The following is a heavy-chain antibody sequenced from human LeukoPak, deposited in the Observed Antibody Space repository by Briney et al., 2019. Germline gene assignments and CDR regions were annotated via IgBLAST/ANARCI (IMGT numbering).Heavy chain of an antibody. J-gene: IGHJ4*02. V-gene: IGHV4-34*01. CDR1: GGSISSYY. CDR2: INHSGST. CDR3: ARARNYDFWSGYLYYFDY. Sequence: SETLSLTCTVSGGSISSYYWSWIRQPPGKGLEWIGEINHSGSTNYNPSLKSRVTISVDTSKNQFSLKLSSVTAADTAVYYCARARNYDFWSGYLYYFDYWGQGTLVTVSS. D-gene: IGHD3-3*01.